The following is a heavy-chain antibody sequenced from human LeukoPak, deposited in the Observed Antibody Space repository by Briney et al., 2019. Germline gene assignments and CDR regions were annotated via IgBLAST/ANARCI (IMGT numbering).Heavy chain of an antibody. CDR3: AKSPVYYYDSSGYPYYFDY. CDR1: GYTFTSYG. D-gene: IGHD3-22*01. Sequence: ASVKVSCKASGYTFTSYGISWVRQAPGQGLEWMGWISAYNGNTNYAQKLQGRVTMTTDTSTSTAYMELRSLRSDDTAVYYCAKSPVYYYDSSGYPYYFDYWGQGTLVTASS. CDR2: ISAYNGNT. J-gene: IGHJ4*02. V-gene: IGHV1-18*01.